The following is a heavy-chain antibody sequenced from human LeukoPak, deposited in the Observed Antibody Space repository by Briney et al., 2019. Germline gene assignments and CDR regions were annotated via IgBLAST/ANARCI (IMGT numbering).Heavy chain of an antibody. CDR3: AKGGWLEY. CDR1: GFTFSRYW. CDR2: IKEDGSEK. V-gene: IGHV3-7*05. D-gene: IGHD6-19*01. J-gene: IGHJ4*02. Sequence: PGGSLRLSCAASGFTFSRYWMTWVRQAPGKGLEWVANIKEDGSEKNYVDSVKGRFTISRDNAKNSAFLQMNSLRADDTAVYYCAKGGWLEYWGQGTLVTVSS.